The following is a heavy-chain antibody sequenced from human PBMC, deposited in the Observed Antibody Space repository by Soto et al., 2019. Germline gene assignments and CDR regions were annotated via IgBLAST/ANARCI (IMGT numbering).Heavy chain of an antibody. J-gene: IGHJ4*02. CDR3: VKDAGGYPSTVPH. V-gene: IGHV3-23*01. D-gene: IGHD6-13*01. CDR1: GITISNYP. Sequence: EVQLLESGGGLVQPGGSLRLSCAASGITISNYPMSWVRQATGKGLDWVSGISGSGDRTYNAYSAKGRFSSSKNISKKSLSMELDSLGIEDTAVYVCVKDAGGYPSTVPHWGQGTLVTVSS. CDR2: ISGSGDRT.